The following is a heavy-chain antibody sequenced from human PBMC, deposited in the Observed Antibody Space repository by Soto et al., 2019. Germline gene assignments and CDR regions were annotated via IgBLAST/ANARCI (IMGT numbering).Heavy chain of an antibody. D-gene: IGHD5-12*01. J-gene: IGHJ5*02. CDR1: GGSISSSNW. V-gene: IGHV4-4*02. CDR2: IYHSGST. Sequence: GTLSLTCAVSGGSISSSNWWSWVRQPPGKGLEWIGEIYHSGSTNYNPSLKSRVTISVDKSKNQFSLKLSSVTAADTAVYYCAREGRTYRVYGGMIEEITNWFDPWGQGTLVTVSS. CDR3: AREGRTYRVYGGMIEEITNWFDP.